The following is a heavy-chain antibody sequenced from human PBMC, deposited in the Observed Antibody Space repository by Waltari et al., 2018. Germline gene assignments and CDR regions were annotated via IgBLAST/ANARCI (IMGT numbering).Heavy chain of an antibody. Sequence: EVQLLESGGGLVQPGGSLRLSCAASGFTFSSYDMSWVRQAPGKGVEWVSVFGGSGRDTYYADAVKGRFTISRDDAKNTLYLQMNSLRAEDTAVYYCAKGPAARTNWFDPWGQGTLVTVSS. CDR3: AKGPAARTNWFDP. J-gene: IGHJ5*02. D-gene: IGHD2-2*01. CDR2: FGGSGRDT. V-gene: IGHV3-23*01. CDR1: GFTFSSYD.